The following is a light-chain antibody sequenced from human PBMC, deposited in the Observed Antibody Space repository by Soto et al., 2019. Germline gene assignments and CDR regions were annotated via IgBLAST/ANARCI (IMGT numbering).Light chain of an antibody. Sequence: QSALTQPASVSGSPGQSITISCTGSSSDVGGYNFVSWYQQYPGKAPKLMIYEVNNRPSGVSNRFSGSKSGNTASLTISGIQAEDEADFYCSSYTNSSTLGVFGGGTKVTVL. CDR3: SSYTNSSTLGV. CDR2: EVN. V-gene: IGLV2-14*01. J-gene: IGLJ2*01. CDR1: SSDVGGYNF.